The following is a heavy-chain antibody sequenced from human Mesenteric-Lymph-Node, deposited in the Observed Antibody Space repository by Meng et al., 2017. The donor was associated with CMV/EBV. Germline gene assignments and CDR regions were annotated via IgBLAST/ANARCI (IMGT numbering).Heavy chain of an antibody. CDR2: ISSSSSYI. V-gene: IGHV3-21*01. Sequence: GESLKISCAASGFTFDDYAMNWVRPAPGKGLELVSSISSSSSYIYYADSVKGRFTISRDNAKNSLYLQMNSLRAEDTAVYYCASLPLYCSSTSCPNWGQGTLVTVSS. CDR3: ASLPLYCSSTSCPN. J-gene: IGHJ4*02. CDR1: GFTFDDYA. D-gene: IGHD2-2*01.